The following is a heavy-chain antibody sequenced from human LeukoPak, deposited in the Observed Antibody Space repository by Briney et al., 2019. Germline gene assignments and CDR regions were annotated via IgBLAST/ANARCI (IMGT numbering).Heavy chain of an antibody. CDR2: INPNSGGT. CDR3: ARANNILTGYFYYFDY. V-gene: IGHV1-2*02. D-gene: IGHD3-9*01. CDR1: GYTFTGYY. J-gene: IGHJ4*02. Sequence: ASVKVSCKASGYTFTGYYMHWVRQAPGQGLEWMGWINPNSGGTNYAQKFQGRVTMTRDTSINTAYMELSRLRSDDTAVYYCARANNILTGYFYYFDYWGQGTLASVSS.